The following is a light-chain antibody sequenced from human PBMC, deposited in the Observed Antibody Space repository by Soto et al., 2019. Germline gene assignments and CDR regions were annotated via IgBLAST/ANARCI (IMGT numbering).Light chain of an antibody. V-gene: IGKV1-5*03. Sequence: DIQMTQSPSTLSGSVGDRVTITCRASQTISSWFAWYQQKPGKAPKLLIYKASTLKSGVPSRFSGSGSVTEFTLTISSLQPDDFATYYCQHYNSYSEAFGQGTKVELK. CDR1: QTISSW. CDR2: KAS. J-gene: IGKJ1*01. CDR3: QHYNSYSEA.